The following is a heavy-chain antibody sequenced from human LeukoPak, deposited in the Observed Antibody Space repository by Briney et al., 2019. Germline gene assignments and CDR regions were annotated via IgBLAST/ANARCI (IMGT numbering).Heavy chain of an antibody. Sequence: GGSLRLSCVASGFTFSNDWMHWVRQAPGKGLVWVSRLYSEGGRTYYADPVKGRFTISRDNAKNTLYLQMNSLRAEDTAVYYCAKDRVPAAVLDAMDVWGQGTTVTVSS. V-gene: IGHV3-74*01. J-gene: IGHJ6*02. CDR2: LYSEGGRT. D-gene: IGHD2-2*01. CDR3: AKDRVPAAVLDAMDV. CDR1: GFTFSNDW.